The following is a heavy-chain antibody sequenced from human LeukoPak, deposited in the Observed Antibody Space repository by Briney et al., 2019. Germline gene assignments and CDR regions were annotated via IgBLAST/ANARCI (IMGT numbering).Heavy chain of an antibody. D-gene: IGHD3-10*01. J-gene: IGHJ4*02. V-gene: IGHV3-23*01. CDR1: GFTFSSYA. Sequence: GGSLRLSCAASGFTFSSYAMYWVRQAPGKGLEWVSGIFGSGGSTHYADSVKGRFAISRDNSKNTLYLQMSSLRAEDTALYYCAKDQRFGDLDDYRGQGTLVTVSS. CDR3: AKDQRFGDLDDY. CDR2: IFGSGGST.